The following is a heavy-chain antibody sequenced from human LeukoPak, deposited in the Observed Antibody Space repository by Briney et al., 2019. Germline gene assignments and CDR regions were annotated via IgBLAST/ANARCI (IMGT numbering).Heavy chain of an antibody. V-gene: IGHV3-15*07. CDR1: GFTFSNAW. CDR3: TTVGTVGSKQWLVKDADY. Sequence: GGSLRLSCAASGFTFSNAWMKGKTDGGTTDYAAPVKGRFTISRDDSKNTLYLQMNSLKTEDTAVYYCTTVGTVGSKQWLVKDADYWGQGTLVTVSS. J-gene: IGHJ4*02. CDR2: GKTDGGTT. D-gene: IGHD6-19*01.